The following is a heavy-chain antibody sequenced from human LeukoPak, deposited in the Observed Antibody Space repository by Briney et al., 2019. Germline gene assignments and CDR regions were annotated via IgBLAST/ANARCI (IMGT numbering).Heavy chain of an antibody. CDR3: ARRGGYGSGSYDFDY. D-gene: IGHD3-10*01. J-gene: IGHJ4*02. Sequence: ASVKVSCKASGYTFTNYYIHLVRQAPGQGLEWIGKINPSGGSTSYAQKFQGRVTMTRDTSTSTVYMELSSLRSEDTAVYYCARRGGYGSGSYDFDYWGQGTLVTVSS. V-gene: IGHV1-46*01. CDR2: INPSGGST. CDR1: GYTFTNYY.